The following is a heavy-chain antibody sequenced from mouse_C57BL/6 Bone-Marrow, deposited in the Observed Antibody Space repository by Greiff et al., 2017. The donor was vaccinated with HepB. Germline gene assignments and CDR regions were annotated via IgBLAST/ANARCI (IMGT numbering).Heavy chain of an antibody. CDR1: GYAFTNYL. CDR3: ARGGNYSRWYFDV. Sequence: QVQLQQSGAELVRPGTSVKVSCKASGYAFTNYLIEWVKQRPGQGLEWIGVINPGSGGTNYNEKFKGKATLTADKSSSPAYMQLSSLTSEDSAVYFCARGGNYSRWYFDVWGTGTTVTVSS. J-gene: IGHJ1*03. V-gene: IGHV1-54*01. CDR2: INPGSGGT. D-gene: IGHD2-1*01.